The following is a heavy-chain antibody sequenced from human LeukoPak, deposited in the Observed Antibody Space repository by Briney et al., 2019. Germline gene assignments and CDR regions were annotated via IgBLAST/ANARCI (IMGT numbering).Heavy chain of an antibody. V-gene: IGHV3-23*01. CDR3: AKRGVVIRVILVGFHKEAYYFES. CDR1: GITLTNYG. J-gene: IGHJ4*02. D-gene: IGHD3/OR15-3a*01. CDR2: ISDSGGRT. Sequence: PGGSLRLSCAVSGITLTNYGMSWVRQAPGKGLEWVAGISDSGGRTIYADSVKGRFTISRDNPKNTLYLQMNSLRAEDTAVYFCAKRGVVIRVILVGFHKEAYYFESWGQGALVTVSS.